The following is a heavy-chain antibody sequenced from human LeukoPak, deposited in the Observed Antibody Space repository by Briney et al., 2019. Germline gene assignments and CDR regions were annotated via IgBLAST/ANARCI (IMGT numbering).Heavy chain of an antibody. V-gene: IGHV3-48*02. CDR1: GFAFDIYI. D-gene: IGHD2-15*01. CDR3: ARPLRGSGGLLHEY. Sequence: GGSLRLSCAASGFAFDIYIMNWVRQAPGKGLEWVSYISSSSGTTHYADSVEGRFTISRDDAKNSLYLQMNSLRDEDTAVYYCARPLRGSGGLLHEYWGQGTLVTVSS. CDR2: ISSSSGTT. J-gene: IGHJ4*02.